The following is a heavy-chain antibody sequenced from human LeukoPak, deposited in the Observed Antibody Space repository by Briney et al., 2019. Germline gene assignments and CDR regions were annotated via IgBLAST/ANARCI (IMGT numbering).Heavy chain of an antibody. Sequence: GGSLRLSCAASGFTFSNFGMHWVRHAPGKGLEWVTFIRYDGTNKYYADSVKGRFTISRDNSKDTLYLQMNSLRVEDTAIYYCAKVEMSTSPGGIDYWGQGTLVTVSS. J-gene: IGHJ4*02. V-gene: IGHV3-30*02. CDR3: AKVEMSTSPGGIDY. CDR2: IRYDGTNK. CDR1: GFTFSNFG. D-gene: IGHD5-24*01.